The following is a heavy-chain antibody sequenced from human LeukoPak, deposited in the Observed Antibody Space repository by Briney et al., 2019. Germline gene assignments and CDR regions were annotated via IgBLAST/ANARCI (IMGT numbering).Heavy chain of an antibody. CDR3: ARAVGGDGSGSL. Sequence: PSETLSLTCTVSDYSISSGYYWGWIRQPPGKGLEWIGEINHSGSTNYNPSLKSRVTMSVDMSTRQISLKLSSVTAADTAVYYCARAVGGDGSGSLWGPGTLVTVSS. V-gene: IGHV4-38-2*02. CDR1: DYSISSGYY. CDR2: INHSGST. J-gene: IGHJ4*02. D-gene: IGHD3-10*01.